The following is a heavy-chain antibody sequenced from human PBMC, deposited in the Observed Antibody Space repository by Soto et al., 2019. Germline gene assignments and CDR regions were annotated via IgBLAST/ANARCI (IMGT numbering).Heavy chain of an antibody. V-gene: IGHV1-18*01. CDR1: GYTFTSYG. CDR3: ARDGRGFGDRFYCYCGMDV. J-gene: IGHJ6*02. Sequence: ASVKVSCKASGYTFTSYGISWVRQAPGQGLEWMGWISAYNGNTNYAQKLQGRVTMTTDTSTSTAYMELRSLRSDDTAVYYCARDGRGFGDRFYCYCGMDVWGQRTTVTVSS. CDR2: ISAYNGNT. D-gene: IGHD3-10*01.